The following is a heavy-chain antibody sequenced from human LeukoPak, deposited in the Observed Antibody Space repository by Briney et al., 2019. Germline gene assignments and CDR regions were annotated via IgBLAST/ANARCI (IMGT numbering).Heavy chain of an antibody. D-gene: IGHD6-19*01. V-gene: IGHV3-7*01. Sequence: GGSLRLSCAASGFIFSTYWMTWVRQAPGKGLEWVANIKQDGSEKYYVDSVQGRFTISRDNAKNSLYLQMNSLRADDTAVYYCSRSGGWFLTDWGQGTMVTVSS. J-gene: IGHJ3*01. CDR3: SRSGGWFLTD. CDR1: GFIFSTYW. CDR2: IKQDGSEK.